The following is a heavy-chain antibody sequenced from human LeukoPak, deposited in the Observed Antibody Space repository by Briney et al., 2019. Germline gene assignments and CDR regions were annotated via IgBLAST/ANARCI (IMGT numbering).Heavy chain of an antibody. V-gene: IGHV5-51*01. CDR3: ARADRGYCSGGSCYWGFDAFDI. Sequence: GESLKISCKGSGYSFTSYWIGWVRQMPGKGLEWMGIIYPGDSDTRYSPSFQGQVTISADKSSSTAYLQWSSLKASDTAMYYCARADRGYCSGGSCYWGFDAFDIWGQGTMVTVSS. CDR2: IYPGDSDT. CDR1: GYSFTSYW. J-gene: IGHJ3*02. D-gene: IGHD2-15*01.